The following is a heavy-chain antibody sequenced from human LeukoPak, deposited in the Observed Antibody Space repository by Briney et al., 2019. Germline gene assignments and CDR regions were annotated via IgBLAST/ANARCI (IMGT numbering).Heavy chain of an antibody. D-gene: IGHD1-20*01. V-gene: IGHV4-39*01. CDR2: VYYTGYS. J-gene: IGHJ6*02. Sequence: PSETLSLTCSVSGGLISSSGNSYWGWIRQVPGKGLEWIGSVYYTGYSYDNPSLKSRVTVSVDTSKNQFSLKLSSVTAADTAIYYCARQGAITARRTHYYAMDVWGPGTTVTVSS. CDR1: GGLISSSGNSY. CDR3: ARQGAITARRTHYYAMDV.